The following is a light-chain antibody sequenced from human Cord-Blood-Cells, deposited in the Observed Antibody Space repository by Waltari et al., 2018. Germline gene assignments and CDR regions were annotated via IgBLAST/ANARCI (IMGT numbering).Light chain of an antibody. CDR3: SSYAGSNVA. CDR1: SSDVGGYNY. V-gene: IGLV2-8*01. CDR2: DVS. Sequence: QSALTQPPSASGSPGQSVTISCTGTSSDVGGYNYVSWYQQHPGKAPKLMIYDVSQRPPAVPDRFSGSKPGNKASLPVSGLQADDEADYYCSSYAGSNVAFGTGTKVTVL. J-gene: IGLJ1*01.